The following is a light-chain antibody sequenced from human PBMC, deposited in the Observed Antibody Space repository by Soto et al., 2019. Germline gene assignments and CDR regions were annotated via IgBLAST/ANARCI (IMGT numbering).Light chain of an antibody. CDR3: QQYGSSPWT. J-gene: IGKJ1*01. V-gene: IGKV3-20*01. Sequence: EIVLTQSPGTLSLSPGERATLSCRASQSVSSSYLAWYQQKPGQAPRPVIYGASSRAIGIPDRFSGSGSGTGFTLTISRLEPEDFAVYYCQQYGSSPWTFGQGTKVEIK. CDR2: GAS. CDR1: QSVSSSY.